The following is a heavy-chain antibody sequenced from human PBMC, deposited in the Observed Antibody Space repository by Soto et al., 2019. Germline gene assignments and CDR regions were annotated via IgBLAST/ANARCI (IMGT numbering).Heavy chain of an antibody. D-gene: IGHD6-19*01. CDR1: GGTFSSYA. V-gene: IGHV1-69*12. CDR2: IIPLFGTA. Sequence: QVQLVQSGAEVKKPGSSVKVSCKASGGTFSSYAISWVRQAPGQGLEWMGGIIPLFGTANYAQKFQGRVTITADEATSTAYMELSSLRSEDTAVYYCARGHTGYSSGKYDYWGQGTLGTVSS. J-gene: IGHJ4*02. CDR3: ARGHTGYSSGKYDY.